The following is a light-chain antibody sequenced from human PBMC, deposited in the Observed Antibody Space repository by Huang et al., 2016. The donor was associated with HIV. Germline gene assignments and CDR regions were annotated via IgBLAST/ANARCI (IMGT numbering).Light chain of an antibody. J-gene: IGKJ3*01. CDR1: QIVSRH. V-gene: IGKV3-15*01. CDR2: AAP. CDR3: QQYNDFRST. Sequence: ETVMTQSPVTLSVSPGARASLSCRSSQIVSRHLAWYQQKPGQAPRLLIYAAPTRATGVPARFRGRGAGTDFTLTSSTLQSEDSAVYYCQQYNDFRSTFGPGTRVEIK.